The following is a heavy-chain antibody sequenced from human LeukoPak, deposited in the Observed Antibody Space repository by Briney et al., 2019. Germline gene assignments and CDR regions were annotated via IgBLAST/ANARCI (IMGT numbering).Heavy chain of an antibody. Sequence: PGGSLRLSCAASGFTFSSYAMSWVRQAPGRGLEWVSGISWNSGSIGYADSVKGRFTISRDNAKNSLYLQMNSLRAEDTALYYCAKDMVGATGAFDYWGQGALVTVSS. D-gene: IGHD1-26*01. CDR2: ISWNSGSI. CDR1: GFTFSSYA. V-gene: IGHV3-9*01. J-gene: IGHJ4*02. CDR3: AKDMVGATGAFDY.